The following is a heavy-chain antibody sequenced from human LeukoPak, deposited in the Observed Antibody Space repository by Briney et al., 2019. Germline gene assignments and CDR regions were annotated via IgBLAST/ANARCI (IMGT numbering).Heavy chain of an antibody. D-gene: IGHD6-13*01. J-gene: IGHJ4*02. CDR1: GYTFTGYY. V-gene: IGHV1-2*06. CDR2: INPNNGGT. CDR3: ARTQQDGRSSEFDY. Sequence: ASVKVSCKASGYTFTGYYMHWVRQAPGQGLEWMGRINPNNGGTNYAQKLQGRVTMTTDTSTSTAYMELRSLRSDDTAVYYCARTQQDGRSSEFDYWGQGTLVTVSS.